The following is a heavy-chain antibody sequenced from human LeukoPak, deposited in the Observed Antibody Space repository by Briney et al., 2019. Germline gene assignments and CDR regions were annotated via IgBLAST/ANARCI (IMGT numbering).Heavy chain of an antibody. D-gene: IGHD5-24*01. CDR2: IKQDGSKK. Sequence: GGSLRLSCVASGFPFSSYWMTWVRQAPGKGLEWVANIKQDGSKKSYVDSVKGRFTISRDNAKNSLYLQVNSLRAEDTAIYYCTRVGYIDEGIDYWGQGTLVTVSS. CDR1: GFPFSSYW. V-gene: IGHV3-7*03. J-gene: IGHJ4*02. CDR3: TRVGYIDEGIDY.